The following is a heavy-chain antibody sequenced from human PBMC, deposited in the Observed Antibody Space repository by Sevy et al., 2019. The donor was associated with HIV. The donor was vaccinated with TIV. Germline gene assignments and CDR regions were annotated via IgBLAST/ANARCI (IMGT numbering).Heavy chain of an antibody. J-gene: IGHJ4*02. CDR2: FDPEDGET. CDR3: ATDRGVQGVLRYNPFDY. D-gene: IGHD3-10*01. CDR1: GYTLTELS. Sequence: ASVKVSCKVSGYTLTELSMHWVRQAPGKGLEWMGGFDPEDGETIYAQKFQGRVTMTEDTSTDTAYMELSSLRSEDTAVYYCATDRGVQGVLRYNPFDYWGQGTLVTVSS. V-gene: IGHV1-24*01.